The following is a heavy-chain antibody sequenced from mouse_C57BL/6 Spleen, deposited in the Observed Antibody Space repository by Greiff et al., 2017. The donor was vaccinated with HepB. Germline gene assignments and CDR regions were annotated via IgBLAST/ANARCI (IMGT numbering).Heavy chain of an antibody. CDR1: GFNIKDDY. V-gene: IGHV14-4*01. J-gene: IGHJ4*01. D-gene: IGHD2-2*01. CDR3: TTFYGSYYYAMDY. CDR2: IDPENGDT. Sequence: EVKLEESGAELVRPGASVKLSCTASGFNIKDDYMHWVKQRPEQGLEWIGWIDPENGDTEYASKFQGKATITADTSSNTAYLQLSSLTSEDTAVYYCTTFYGSYYYAMDYWGQGTSVTVSS.